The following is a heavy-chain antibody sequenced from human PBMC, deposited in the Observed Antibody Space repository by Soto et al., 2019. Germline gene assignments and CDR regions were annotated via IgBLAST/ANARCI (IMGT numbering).Heavy chain of an antibody. J-gene: IGHJ4*02. CDR2: ISYDGSNK. D-gene: IGHD1-26*01. V-gene: IGHV3-30-3*01. CDR1: GFTFSSYA. Sequence: QVQLVESGGGVVQPGRSLRLSCAASGFTFSSYAMHWVRQAPGKGLEWVAVISYDGSNKYYADSVKGRFPISRDNSKNTVYLQMNSLSAEDTAVYYCARPIGGGGYYFDYWGQGTLVTVSS. CDR3: ARPIGGGGYYFDY.